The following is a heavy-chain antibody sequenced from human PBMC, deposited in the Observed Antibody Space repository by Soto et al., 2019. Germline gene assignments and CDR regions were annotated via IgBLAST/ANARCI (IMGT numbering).Heavy chain of an antibody. CDR1: GFTFSSYA. V-gene: IGHV3-23*01. J-gene: IGHJ5*02. CDR2: ISGSGGST. D-gene: IGHD6-19*01. CDR3: AKDLAFRYSSGWQSPRTNWFDP. Sequence: PGGSLRLSCAASGFTFSSYAMSWVRQAPGKGLEWVSAISGSGGSTYYADSVKGRFTISRDNSKNTLYLQMNSLRAEDTAVYYCAKDLAFRYSSGWQSPRTNWFDPWGQGTLVTVSS.